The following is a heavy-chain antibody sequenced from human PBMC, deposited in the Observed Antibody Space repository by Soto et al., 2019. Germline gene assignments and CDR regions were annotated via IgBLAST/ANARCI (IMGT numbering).Heavy chain of an antibody. CDR3: ARGGQQLHGMDV. CDR1: GFTFSDYY. J-gene: IGHJ6*02. D-gene: IGHD6-13*01. V-gene: IGHV3-11*01. Sequence: QVQLVETGGGLVKPGGSLRLSCAASGFTFSDYYMTWIRQAPGKGLEWVSSISSSGSPIYYADSVKGRFTFSRDNAKNSLDLQMNSLRAEDTAVYYCARGGQQLHGMDVWGQGTTVTVSS. CDR2: ISSSGSPI.